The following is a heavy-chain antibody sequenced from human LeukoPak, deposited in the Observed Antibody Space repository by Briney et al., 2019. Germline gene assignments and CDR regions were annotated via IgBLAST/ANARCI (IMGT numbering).Heavy chain of an antibody. Sequence: KPSETLSLTCAVYGGSFSGYYWSWIRQPPGKGLEWIGEINHSGSTNYNPSLKSRVTISVDTSKNQFSLKLSSVTAADTAVYYCARRPKRSGYSHGMANAFDIWGQGTMVTVSS. D-gene: IGHD5-18*01. CDR3: ARRPKRSGYSHGMANAFDI. J-gene: IGHJ3*02. CDR2: INHSGST. V-gene: IGHV4-34*01. CDR1: GGSFSGYY.